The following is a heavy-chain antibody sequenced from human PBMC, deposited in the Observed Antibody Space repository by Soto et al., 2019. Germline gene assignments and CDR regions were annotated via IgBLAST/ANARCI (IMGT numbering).Heavy chain of an antibody. CDR2: ISYDGSNK. CDR1: GFTFSSYG. V-gene: IGHV3-30*18. CDR3: AKSKTPVGATTPLYCDY. Sequence: QVQLVESGGGVVQPGRSLRLSCAASGFTFSSYGMHWVRQAPGKGLEWVAVISYDGSNKYYADSVKGRFTSSRDNSKNTLYLQMNSLRAEDTAVYYCAKSKTPVGATTPLYCDYWGQGTLVTVSS. J-gene: IGHJ4*02. D-gene: IGHD1-26*01.